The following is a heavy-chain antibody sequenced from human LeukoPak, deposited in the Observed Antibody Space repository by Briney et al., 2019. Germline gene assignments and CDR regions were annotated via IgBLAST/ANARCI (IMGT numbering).Heavy chain of an antibody. CDR2: INSDGSST. Sequence: GGSLRLSCAASGFTLSSYWMHWVRQAPGKGLVWVSRINSDGSSTSYADSVKGRFTISRDNAKNTLYLQMNSLRAEDTAVYYCARGASIAAAGTLYYFDYWAQGTLVTVSS. CDR1: GFTLSSYW. J-gene: IGHJ4*02. CDR3: ARGASIAAAGTLYYFDY. V-gene: IGHV3-74*01. D-gene: IGHD6-13*01.